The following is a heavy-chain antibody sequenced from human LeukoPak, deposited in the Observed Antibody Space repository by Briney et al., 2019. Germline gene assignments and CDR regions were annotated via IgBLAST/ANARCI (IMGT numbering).Heavy chain of an antibody. CDR1: GYTFTTYA. V-gene: IGHV1-3*01. D-gene: IGHD6-13*01. Sequence: GASVKVSCKASGYTFTTYAMHWVRQAPGQRLEWMGWINAGNGNTKYSQKFQGRVTITRDTSASTAYMEMSSLRSEDTAVYYCAREGYSSSWYWFDPWGQGTLVTVSS. J-gene: IGHJ5*02. CDR3: AREGYSSSWYWFDP. CDR2: INAGNGNT.